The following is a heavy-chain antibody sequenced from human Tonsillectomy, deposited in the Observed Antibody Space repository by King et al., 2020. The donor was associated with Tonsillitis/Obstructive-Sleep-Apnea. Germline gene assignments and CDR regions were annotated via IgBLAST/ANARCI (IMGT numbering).Heavy chain of an antibody. CDR3: AKEYGSALYYFDY. Sequence: VQLVESGGGVVQPGRSLRLSCAASGFTFSSYGMHWVSQAPGKGLEWVAVIWYDGSNKYYADSVKGRFTISRDNSKNTLYLQMNSLRAEDTAVYYCAKEYGSALYYFDYWGQGTPVTVSS. D-gene: IGHD3-10*01. V-gene: IGHV3-33*06. CDR2: IWYDGSNK. J-gene: IGHJ4*02. CDR1: GFTFSSYG.